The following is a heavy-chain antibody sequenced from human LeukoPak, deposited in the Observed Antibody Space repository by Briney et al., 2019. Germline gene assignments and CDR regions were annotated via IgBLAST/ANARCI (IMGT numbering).Heavy chain of an antibody. CDR2: IIPIFGTA. Sequence: GASVKVSCKASGYTFSSYAISWVRQAPGQGLEWMGGIIPIFGTANYAQKFQGRVTITADESTSTAYMELSSLRSEDTAVYYCAIRDDIVVVPAVLISSSYYYYYYYMDVWGKGTTVTVSS. CDR1: GYTFSSYA. D-gene: IGHD2-2*01. V-gene: IGHV1-69*13. J-gene: IGHJ6*03. CDR3: AIRDDIVVVPAVLISSSYYYYYYYMDV.